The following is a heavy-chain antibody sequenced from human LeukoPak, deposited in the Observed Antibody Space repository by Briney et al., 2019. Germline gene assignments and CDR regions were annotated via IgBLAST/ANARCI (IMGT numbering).Heavy chain of an antibody. D-gene: IGHD5-24*01. CDR1: GISLSNYY. Sequence: PSETLSLTCSVSGISLSNYYWSWIRQPPGQGLEWIGYMYYSGSTNYNPSLKSRVTISIDTSKNQFSLKLTSVTAADTAVYYCARSRDGYMSAYYFDYWGQGTLVTVSS. V-gene: IGHV4-59*08. CDR2: MYYSGST. CDR3: ARSRDGYMSAYYFDY. J-gene: IGHJ4*02.